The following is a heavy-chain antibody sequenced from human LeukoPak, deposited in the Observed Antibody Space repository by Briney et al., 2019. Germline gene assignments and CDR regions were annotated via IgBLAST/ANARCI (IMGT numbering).Heavy chain of an antibody. Sequence: PGGSLRLSCAASGFTFSSYWMIWVRQAPGKGLEWVANIKQDGDEKYYVDSVKGRFTISRDNAKNSLYLQMNSLRVEDTAVYYCARGYWNFDNWGQGTLVSVSS. J-gene: IGHJ4*02. CDR1: GFTFSSYW. CDR2: IKQDGDEK. D-gene: IGHD1-1*01. CDR3: ARGYWNFDN. V-gene: IGHV3-7*01.